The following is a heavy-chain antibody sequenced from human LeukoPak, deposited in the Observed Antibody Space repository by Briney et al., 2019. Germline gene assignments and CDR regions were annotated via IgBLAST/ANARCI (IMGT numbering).Heavy chain of an antibody. J-gene: IGHJ3*02. CDR3: ARDVEGGTFDI. Sequence: TGGSLRLSCAASGSASGSYGFHWVRQAPGRGLEWVANIDQSGGRNNYVDSVKGRFTISRDNAKNSLFLEMSSLRADDTAVYFCARDVEGGTFDIWGQGTTVTVSS. D-gene: IGHD3-16*01. CDR1: GSASGSYG. CDR2: IDQSGGRN. V-gene: IGHV3-7*05.